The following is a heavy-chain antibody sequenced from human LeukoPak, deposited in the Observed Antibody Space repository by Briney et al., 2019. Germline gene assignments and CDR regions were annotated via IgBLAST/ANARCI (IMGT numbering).Heavy chain of an antibody. Sequence: PSQTLSLTCTVSGGSISSGGYCWSWIRQLPGKGLEWIGYIYYSGSTSYNPSLKSRVTISVDTSKNQFSLTVSSVTAADTAVYYCARGHNSGWYNWFDPWGQGTLVTVSS. CDR1: GGSISSGGYC. CDR3: ARGHNSGWYNWFDP. J-gene: IGHJ5*02. V-gene: IGHV4-31*03. CDR2: IYYSGST. D-gene: IGHD6-19*01.